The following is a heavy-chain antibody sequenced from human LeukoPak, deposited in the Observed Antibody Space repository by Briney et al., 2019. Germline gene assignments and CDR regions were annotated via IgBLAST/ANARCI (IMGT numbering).Heavy chain of an antibody. CDR1: GYRFTNYW. Sequence: GESLQISCKGSGYRFTNYWIGWVRQMPGKGLEWMGIIYPGDSDTRYSPSFQGQVTISADKSINTAYLQWSSLKASDTAMYYCARPDDYGGKPAAFNIWGQGTMVTVSS. D-gene: IGHD4-23*01. V-gene: IGHV5-51*01. CDR2: IYPGDSDT. CDR3: ARPDDYGGKPAAFNI. J-gene: IGHJ3*02.